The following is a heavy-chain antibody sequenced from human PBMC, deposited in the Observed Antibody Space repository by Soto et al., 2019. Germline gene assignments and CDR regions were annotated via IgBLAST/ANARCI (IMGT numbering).Heavy chain of an antibody. Sequence: GESLKISCEASGYTFSTYWIGWVRQMPGRGLEWMGIIYPGDYDTRYSPSFQGQVTISADKSISTAYLQWSSLKASDTAMYYCARRLGSSRYYFDSWGQGTLVTVSS. J-gene: IGHJ4*02. CDR1: GYTFSTYW. D-gene: IGHD6-13*01. V-gene: IGHV5-51*01. CDR2: IYPGDYDT. CDR3: ARRLGSSRYYFDS.